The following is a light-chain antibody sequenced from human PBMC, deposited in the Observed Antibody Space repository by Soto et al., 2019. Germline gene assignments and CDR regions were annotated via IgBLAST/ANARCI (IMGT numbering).Light chain of an antibody. Sequence: DIQLTQSPSFLSASVGDRVTITCRASQGISSYLAWYQQKPGKAPKLLIYAASTLQSGVPSRFSGSGSGTEFTLTLRSLQPEDFATSYCQQLNSYPFTFGQGTRLEIK. CDR1: QGISSY. V-gene: IGKV1-9*01. J-gene: IGKJ5*01. CDR3: QQLNSYPFT. CDR2: AAS.